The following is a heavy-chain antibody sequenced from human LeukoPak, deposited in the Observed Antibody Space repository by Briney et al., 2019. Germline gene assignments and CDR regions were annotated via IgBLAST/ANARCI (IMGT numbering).Heavy chain of an antibody. Sequence: GASVKVSCKASGYTLTSYAMHWVRQAPGQRLEWMGWINAGNGNTKYSQKFQGRVTITRDTSASTAYMELSSLRSEDTAVYYCARGVGYGDYVGVFDYWGQGTLVTVSS. D-gene: IGHD4-17*01. J-gene: IGHJ4*02. CDR1: GYTLTSYA. CDR2: INAGNGNT. CDR3: ARGVGYGDYVGVFDY. V-gene: IGHV1-3*01.